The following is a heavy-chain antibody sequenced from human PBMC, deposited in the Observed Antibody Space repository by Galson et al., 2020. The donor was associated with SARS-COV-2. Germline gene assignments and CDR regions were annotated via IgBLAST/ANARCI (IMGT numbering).Heavy chain of an antibody. V-gene: IGHV3-33*01. Sequence: GESLKISCAASGFTFSSYGMHWVRQAPGKGLEWVAVIWYDGSNKYYADSVKGRFTISRDNSKNTLYLQMNSLRAEDTAVYYCASTRNYYGSVSHTLDYWGQGTLVTVSS. D-gene: IGHD3-10*01. CDR3: ASTRNYYGSVSHTLDY. CDR2: IWYDGSNK. J-gene: IGHJ4*02. CDR1: GFTFSSYG.